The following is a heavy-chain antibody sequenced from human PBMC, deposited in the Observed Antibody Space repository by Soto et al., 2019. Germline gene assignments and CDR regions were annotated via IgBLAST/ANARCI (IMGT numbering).Heavy chain of an antibody. CDR1: GGTFRNYA. Sequence: ASVKVSCKASGGTFRNYAITWVIQAPGRGLEWMGGIIPLFAKSNYAQKFLGRLTFTADESAGTAYMELSSLRSEDTDVYYCAAVIPHTPYNSPHYFDNWGQGTLVTVSS. J-gene: IGHJ4*02. CDR3: AAVIPHTPYNSPHYFDN. D-gene: IGHD1-20*01. CDR2: IIPLFAKS. V-gene: IGHV1-69*13.